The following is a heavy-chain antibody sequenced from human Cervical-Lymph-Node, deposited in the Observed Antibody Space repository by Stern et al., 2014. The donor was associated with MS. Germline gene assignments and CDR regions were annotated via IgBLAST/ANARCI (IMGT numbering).Heavy chain of an antibody. V-gene: IGHV3-33*01. CDR2: IWYDGTEK. CDR3: DYYFGMDV. Sequence: QVQLVQSGGGVVQPGRSLRLSCAASGFTFSTYGMHWVRQAPGKGLECVSVIWYDGTEKYYADSVKGRFTVSRDNSQNTLYLQMNSLRAEDTAVCATDYYFGMDVWGQGTTVTVSS. CDR1: GFTFSTYG. J-gene: IGHJ6*02.